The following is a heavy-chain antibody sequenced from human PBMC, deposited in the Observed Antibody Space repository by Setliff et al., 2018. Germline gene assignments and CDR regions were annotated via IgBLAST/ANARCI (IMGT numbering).Heavy chain of an antibody. D-gene: IGHD3-3*01. V-gene: IGHV4-39*07. Sequence: ETLSLTCTVSGGSISSSSYYWGWIRQPPGKGLEWIGSIYYSGSTYYNPSLKSRVTISVDTSKNQFSLKLSSVTAADKAVYYCAREQSNYDFWSGYYGSYYYYMDVWGKGTTVTVSS. J-gene: IGHJ6*03. CDR3: AREQSNYDFWSGYYGSYYYYMDV. CDR1: GGSISSSSYY. CDR2: IYYSGST.